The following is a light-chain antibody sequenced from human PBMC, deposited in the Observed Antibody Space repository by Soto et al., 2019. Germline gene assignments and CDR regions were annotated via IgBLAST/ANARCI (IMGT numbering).Light chain of an antibody. J-gene: IGLJ3*02. V-gene: IGLV1-47*01. CDR3: QSYDFTLGAFWV. CDR1: SSNIGSHF. Sequence: QSVLTQPPSASGTPGQSLTISCSGSSSNIGSHFVYWYQHLPGTAPKLLIFRDGQRPSGVPARFFGSKSGTSASLAITGLQAEDEAHYFCQSYDFTLGAFWVFGGGTKVTVL. CDR2: RDG.